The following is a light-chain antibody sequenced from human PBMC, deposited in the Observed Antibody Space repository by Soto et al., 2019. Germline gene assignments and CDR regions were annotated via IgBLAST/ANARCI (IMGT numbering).Light chain of an antibody. Sequence: QSVLTQPPSVSAAPGQKVTISCSGSSSNIGNNYVSWYQQLPGTAPKLLIYENNKRPSGIPDLFSGSKSGTSATLGITGLQTGDVADYYCGTWDSSLSAYVFGTGTKVTVL. J-gene: IGLJ1*01. CDR2: ENN. CDR1: SSNIGNNY. CDR3: GTWDSSLSAYV. V-gene: IGLV1-51*02.